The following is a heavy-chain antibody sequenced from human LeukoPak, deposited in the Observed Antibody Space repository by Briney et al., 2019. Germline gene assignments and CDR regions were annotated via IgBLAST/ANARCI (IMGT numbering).Heavy chain of an antibody. Sequence: QFGGSLRLSCTASGFIFNNFGLMWVRQAPGKGLEWVSPISNDGGGTTYADFVKGRFTISRDNSKNTLFLQMNSLRAEDTALYYCAKGSSGYFADLWGQGTLVTVSS. CDR1: GFIFNNFG. CDR3: AKGSSGYFADL. D-gene: IGHD3-22*01. CDR2: ISNDGGGT. V-gene: IGHV3-23*01. J-gene: IGHJ5*02.